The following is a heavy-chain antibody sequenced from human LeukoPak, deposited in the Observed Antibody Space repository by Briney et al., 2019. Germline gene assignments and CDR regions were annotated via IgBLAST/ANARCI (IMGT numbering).Heavy chain of an antibody. CDR1: QFTFRIYS. CDR3: ARHRVDYSISSVGYVFDI. Sequence: GGSLRLSCTASQFTFRIYSMSWVRQPPGKGLEWVSGLSGDGTATYYADAVKGRFTIFRDNSKNTLFLQMNSLRAEDAAVYYCARHRVDYSISSVGYVFDIWGQGTLVSVSS. CDR2: LSGDGTAT. J-gene: IGHJ4*02. V-gene: IGHV3-23*01. D-gene: IGHD3-3*02.